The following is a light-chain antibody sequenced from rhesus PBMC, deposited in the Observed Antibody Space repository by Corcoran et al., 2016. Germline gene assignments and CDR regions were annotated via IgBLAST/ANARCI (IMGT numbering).Light chain of an antibody. V-gene: IGKV1-28*03. Sequence: DIQMTQSPSSLSASVGDTVTITCRASQDISSYLNWFQQKPGKAPNLLIYDASSWQSGVPSRFSGSGSGTDFTLAISSLQPKDFATYFCLHHNNYPWTIGQGAKVEIK. CDR1: QDISSY. CDR3: LHHNNYPWT. J-gene: IGKJ1*01. CDR2: DAS.